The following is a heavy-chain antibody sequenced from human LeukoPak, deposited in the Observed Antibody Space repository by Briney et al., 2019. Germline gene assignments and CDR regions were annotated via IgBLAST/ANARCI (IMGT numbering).Heavy chain of an antibody. CDR1: GGSIISGSYY. Sequence: PSQTLSLTCTVSGGSIISGSYYWNWIRQPAGKGLEWIGRIYTTGSTNYNPSLKSRVTISLDTSKNQFSLKLSSVTAADTAVYYCARQKGGVGYYDFWRGAFDIWGQGTMVTVSS. D-gene: IGHD3-3*01. V-gene: IGHV4-61*02. J-gene: IGHJ3*02. CDR3: ARQKGGVGYYDFWRGAFDI. CDR2: IYTTGST.